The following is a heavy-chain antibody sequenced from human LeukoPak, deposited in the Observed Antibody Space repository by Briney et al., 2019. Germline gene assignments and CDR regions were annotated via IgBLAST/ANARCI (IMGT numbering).Heavy chain of an antibody. J-gene: IGHJ4*02. Sequence: GGSLRLSCAASGFTFGSYSMNWVRQAPGKGLEWVSSISSSSSYIYYADSVKGRFTISRDNAKNSLYLQMNSLRAEDTAVYYCASSAAAAGITDYWGQGTLVTVSS. CDR3: ASSAAAAGITDY. D-gene: IGHD6-13*01. CDR1: GFTFGSYS. CDR2: ISSSSSYI. V-gene: IGHV3-21*01.